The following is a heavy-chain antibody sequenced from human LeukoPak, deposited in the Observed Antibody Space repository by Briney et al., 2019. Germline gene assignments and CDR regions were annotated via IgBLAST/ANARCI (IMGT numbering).Heavy chain of an antibody. CDR1: GFTFSSYA. CDR2: ISGSGGST. V-gene: IGHV3-23*01. Sequence: GGSLRLSCAASGFTFSSYAMSWVRQAPGKGLEWVSAISGSGGSTYYADSVKGRFTISRDNSKNTLYLQMNSLRAEDTAVYYCAKYRRRIFGVGHFDYWGQGTLVTVSS. CDR3: AKYRRRIFGVGHFDY. J-gene: IGHJ4*02. D-gene: IGHD3-3*01.